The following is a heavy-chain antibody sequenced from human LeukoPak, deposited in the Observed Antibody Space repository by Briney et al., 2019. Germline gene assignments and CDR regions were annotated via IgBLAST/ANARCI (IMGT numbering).Heavy chain of an antibody. V-gene: IGHV3-30*02. D-gene: IGHD2-8*01. Sequence: PGGSLRLSCAASGFTFSSYGMHWVRQAPGKGPEWVAFIRYDGSNKYYADSVKGRFTISRDNSKNTLYLQMNSLRAEDTAVYYCATEYCTNGVCRRYYFDYWGQGTLVTVSS. J-gene: IGHJ4*02. CDR2: IRYDGSNK. CDR1: GFTFSSYG. CDR3: ATEYCTNGVCRRYYFDY.